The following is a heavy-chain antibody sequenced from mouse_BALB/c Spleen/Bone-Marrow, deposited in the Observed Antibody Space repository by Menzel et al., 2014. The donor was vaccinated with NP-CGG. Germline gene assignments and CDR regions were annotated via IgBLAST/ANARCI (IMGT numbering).Heavy chain of an antibody. CDR1: GYSITGGYF. D-gene: IGHD2-4*01. CDR3: TRALMIVTGPMDY. Sequence: EVHLVESGPGLVKPSQSLSLPCSVTGYSITGGYFWNWIRQFPGNKLEWMGYISYDGSNNYNPSLKNRISIIRDTSRNQFFLKLNSVTTEDTAEYFCTRALMIVTGPMDYWGQGTSVTVSS. V-gene: IGHV3-6*02. CDR2: ISYDGSN. J-gene: IGHJ4*01.